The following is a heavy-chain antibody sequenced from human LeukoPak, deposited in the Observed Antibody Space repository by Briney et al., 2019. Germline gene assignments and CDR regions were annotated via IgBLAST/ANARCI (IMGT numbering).Heavy chain of an antibody. V-gene: IGHV3-48*04. Sequence: HPGGSLRLSCAASEFTFSSYGMNWVRQAPGKGLEWVSYISSSGSTKYYADSVKGRFTISRDNAKNSLSLQMNSLRAEDTAVYYCARDDILTGYPTPFDYWGQGTLVTVSS. CDR3: ARDDILTGYPTPFDY. J-gene: IGHJ4*02. CDR2: ISSSGSTK. CDR1: EFTFSSYG. D-gene: IGHD3-9*01.